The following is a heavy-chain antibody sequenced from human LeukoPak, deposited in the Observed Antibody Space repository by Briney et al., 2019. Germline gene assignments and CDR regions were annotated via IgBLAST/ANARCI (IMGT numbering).Heavy chain of an antibody. D-gene: IGHD6-19*01. Sequence: GGSLRLSCAASGFTFDDYAMHWVRQAPGKGLEWVSGISWNSGSIGYADSVKGRFTISRDNAKNSLYLQMNSLRAEETALFYCAKDLEAVAGTGFDYWGQGTLVTVSS. CDR2: ISWNSGSI. CDR3: AKDLEAVAGTGFDY. J-gene: IGHJ4*02. CDR1: GFTFDDYA. V-gene: IGHV3-9*01.